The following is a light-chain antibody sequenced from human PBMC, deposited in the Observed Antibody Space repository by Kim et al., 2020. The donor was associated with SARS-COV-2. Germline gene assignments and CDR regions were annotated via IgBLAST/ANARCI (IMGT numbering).Light chain of an antibody. CDR2: GKN. CDR1: SLRSYY. J-gene: IGLJ2*01. CDR3: NSRDSNDNVL. Sequence: SSELTQDPAVSVALGQTVRITCQVDSLRSYYATWYQQKPGRAPIVVMYGKNNRPSGIPDRFSGSSSGNTASLTITGTQAGDEADDYCNSRDSNDNVLFGGGTKLTVL. V-gene: IGLV3-19*01.